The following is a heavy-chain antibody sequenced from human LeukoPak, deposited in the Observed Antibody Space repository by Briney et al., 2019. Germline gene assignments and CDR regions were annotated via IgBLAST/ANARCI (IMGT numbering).Heavy chain of an antibody. V-gene: IGHV4-34*01. CDR2: INHSGST. CDR3: ARRYGSSSLWAY. D-gene: IGHD6-6*01. Sequence: SETLSLTCAVYGGSFSGYYWSWIRQPPGKGLEWIGEINHSGSTNYNPSLKSRVTISVDTSKNQFSLKLSSVTAADTAVYYCARRYGSSSLWAYWGQGTLVTVSS. J-gene: IGHJ4*02. CDR1: GGSFSGYY.